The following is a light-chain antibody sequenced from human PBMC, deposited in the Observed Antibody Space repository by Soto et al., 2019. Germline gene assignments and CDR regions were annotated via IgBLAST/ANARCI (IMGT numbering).Light chain of an antibody. CDR2: DAS. V-gene: IGKV1-5*01. Sequence: DIQMTQSPSTLSASVGDRVTITCRASQSISSWLAWYQQKPGKAPKLLIYDASSLESGVPSRFSGSGTGKKSTLPSVTRKPNFFPSYYCKHKNIYPGPLGKGTKV. J-gene: IGKJ1*01. CDR3: KHKNIYPGP. CDR1: QSISSW.